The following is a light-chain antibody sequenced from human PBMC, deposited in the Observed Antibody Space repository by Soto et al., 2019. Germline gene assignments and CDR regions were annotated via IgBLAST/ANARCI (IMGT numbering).Light chain of an antibody. CDR2: AAS. CDR1: QSISSY. CDR3: QQSYTTPCT. V-gene: IGKV1-39*01. Sequence: DIQLTQSPSSLSASVGDRVTITCRASQSISSYLNWYRQKPGKAPNLLIYAASNLQSGVPSTFSGSGSGTDFTLTISSLQPEDFATYYCQQSYTTPCTFGQGTKLEIK. J-gene: IGKJ2*02.